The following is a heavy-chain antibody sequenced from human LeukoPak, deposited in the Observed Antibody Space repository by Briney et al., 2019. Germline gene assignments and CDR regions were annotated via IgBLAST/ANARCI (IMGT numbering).Heavy chain of an antibody. CDR2: ISWNSGSI. CDR3: AKDTCSSTSCYGFDY. V-gene: IGHV3-9*03. D-gene: IGHD2-2*01. J-gene: IGHJ4*02. Sequence: GRSLRLSCAASGFTFDDYAMHWVRQAPGKGLEWVSGISWNSGSIGYADSVKGRFTISRDNAKNSLYLQMNSLRAEDMALYYCAKDTCSSTSCYGFDYWGQGTLVTVSS. CDR1: GFTFDDYA.